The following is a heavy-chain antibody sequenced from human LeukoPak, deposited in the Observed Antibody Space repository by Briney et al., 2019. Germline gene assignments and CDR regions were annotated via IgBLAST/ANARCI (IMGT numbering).Heavy chain of an antibody. Sequence: GGSLRLSCAASGFTFSSYAMSWVRQAPGKGLEWVSAISGSGGSTYYADSVKGRFTISRDNSKNTLYLQVNSLRAEDTAVYYCARGRMDTAMALLHYWGQGTLVTVSS. CDR3: ARGRMDTAMALLHY. CDR1: GFTFSSYA. CDR2: ISGSGGST. V-gene: IGHV3-23*01. D-gene: IGHD5-18*01. J-gene: IGHJ4*02.